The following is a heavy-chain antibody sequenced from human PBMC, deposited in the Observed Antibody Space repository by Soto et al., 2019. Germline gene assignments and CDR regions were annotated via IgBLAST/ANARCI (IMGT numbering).Heavy chain of an antibody. CDR2: ISKDGSHS. CDR1: GFKFRTYG. CDR3: ARGTDYADLGNAEYFHP. D-gene: IGHD4-17*01. J-gene: IGHJ1*01. Sequence: QVQLVESGGGVVQPGRSLRLSCAASGFKFRTYGIHWVRQAPGKGLEWVALISKDGSHSYYAHSVKGRFTTSRDNSQNKAFLQVNSLRADDTAVYFCARGTDYADLGNAEYFHPWGQGTLVTVSS. V-gene: IGHV3-30*03.